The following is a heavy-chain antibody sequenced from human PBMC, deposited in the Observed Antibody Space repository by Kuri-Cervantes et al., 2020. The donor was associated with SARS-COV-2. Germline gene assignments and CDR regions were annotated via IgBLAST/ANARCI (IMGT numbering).Heavy chain of an antibody. J-gene: IGHJ4*02. CDR3: AKRGNLNYLDRTFDY. Sequence: RGSLRLPCAVSGFTFSSYAMSWVRQAPGKGLEWVSAISGSGDSTYHADSVKGRFTISRDKSENTLYLQLNSLRAEDTAVYYCAKRGNLNYLDRTFDYWGQGTLVTVSS. D-gene: IGHD1-7*01. V-gene: IGHV3-23*01. CDR2: ISGSGDST. CDR1: GFTFSSYA.